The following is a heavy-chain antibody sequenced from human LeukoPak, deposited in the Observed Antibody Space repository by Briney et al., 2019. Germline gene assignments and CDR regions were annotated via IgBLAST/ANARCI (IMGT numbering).Heavy chain of an antibody. V-gene: IGHV3-23*01. Sequence: PGGSLRLSCAASEFSFNTYAMTWVRQAPAKGLEWVSVISGNGGTTNYADSVKGRFTISRDNSKNTLYLQMNSLRAEDTALYYCAREAWDAFGIWGQGTMVTVSS. CDR3: AREAWDAFGI. CDR2: ISGNGGTT. J-gene: IGHJ3*02. CDR1: EFSFNTYA.